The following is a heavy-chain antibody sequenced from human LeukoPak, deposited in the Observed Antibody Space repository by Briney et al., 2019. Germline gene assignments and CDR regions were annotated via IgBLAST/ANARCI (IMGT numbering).Heavy chain of an antibody. V-gene: IGHV1-8*01. D-gene: IGHD3-22*01. Sequence: ASVKVSCKASGYTFTSYDINWVRQATGQGLEWMRWMNPNSGNTGYAQKFQGRVTMTRNTSISTAYMELGSLRSEDTAVYYCARVGVYYYDSSGYYLLDYWGQGTLVTVSS. CDR2: MNPNSGNT. J-gene: IGHJ4*02. CDR3: ARVGVYYYDSSGYYLLDY. CDR1: GYTFTSYD.